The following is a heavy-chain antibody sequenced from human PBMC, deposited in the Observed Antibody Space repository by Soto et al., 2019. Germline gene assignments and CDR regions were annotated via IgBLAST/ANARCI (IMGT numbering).Heavy chain of an antibody. Sequence: SPTRSLPCAISGPNISSKSAALNRNRYPTSRGLEWLGRTCYSSKWYNDYGVPMRSRITINPDTTKNQFSLQLNSATPEDTAVYYCATWCFDYWGQGTRGTVSS. CDR3: ATWCFDY. V-gene: IGHV6-1*01. CDR1: GPNISSKSAA. J-gene: IGHJ4*02. D-gene: IGHD2-8*02. CDR2: TCYSSKWYN.